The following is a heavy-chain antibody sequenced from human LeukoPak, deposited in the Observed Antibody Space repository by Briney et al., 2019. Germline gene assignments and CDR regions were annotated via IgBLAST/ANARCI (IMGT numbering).Heavy chain of an antibody. CDR3: ASDQSSGYSSFDY. CDR2: INPNSGGT. Sequence: ASVKVSCKASGYTFTGYYMHWVRQAPGQGLEWMGWINPNSGGTNYAQKFQGRVTITADESTSTAYMELSSLRSEDTAVYYCASDQSSGYSSFDYWGQGTLVTVSS. V-gene: IGHV1-2*02. D-gene: IGHD3-22*01. CDR1: GYTFTGYY. J-gene: IGHJ4*02.